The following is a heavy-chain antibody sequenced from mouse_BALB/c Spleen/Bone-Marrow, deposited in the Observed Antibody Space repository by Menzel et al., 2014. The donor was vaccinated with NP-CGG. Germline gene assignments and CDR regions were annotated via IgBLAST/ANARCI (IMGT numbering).Heavy chain of an antibody. CDR3: ARREYYAMDY. V-gene: IGHV14-3*02. CDR2: IDPANGNT. J-gene: IGHJ4*01. CDR1: GFNIKDTY. Sequence: EVKLQESGAELVKPGASVKLSCTASGFNIKDTYMHWVKQRPEQGLEWIGRIDPANGNTKDDPKFQGKATITADTSSNTAYLQLSSLTSEDTAVYYCARREYYAMDYWGQGTSVTVSS.